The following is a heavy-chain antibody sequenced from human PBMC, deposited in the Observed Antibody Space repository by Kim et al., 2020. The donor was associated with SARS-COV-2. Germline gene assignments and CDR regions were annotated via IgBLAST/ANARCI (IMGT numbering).Heavy chain of an antibody. Sequence: DFVKGRFTISRDNSRNSLYLQMNSLRTEDIALYYCAKDIGYYGSGSYAMDVWGRGTTVTVSS. D-gene: IGHD3-10*01. V-gene: IGHV3-43*01. CDR3: AKDIGYYGSGSYAMDV. J-gene: IGHJ6*02.